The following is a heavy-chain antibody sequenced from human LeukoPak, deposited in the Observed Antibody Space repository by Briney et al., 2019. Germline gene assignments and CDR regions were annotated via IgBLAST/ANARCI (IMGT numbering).Heavy chain of an antibody. CDR3: ARDSADIVVVVEVYMDV. CDR2: ISAYNGNT. D-gene: IGHD2-15*01. J-gene: IGHJ6*03. CDR1: GYTFTSYG. Sequence: GASVKVSCKASGYTFTSYGISWVRQAPGQGLEWMGWISAYNGNTNYAQKLQGRVTMTTDTSTSTAYMELRGLRSDVTAVYYCARDSADIVVVVEVYMDVWGKGTTVTVSS. V-gene: IGHV1-18*01.